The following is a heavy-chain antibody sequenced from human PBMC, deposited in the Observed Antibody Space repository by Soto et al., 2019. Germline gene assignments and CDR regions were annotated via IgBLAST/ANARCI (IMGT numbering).Heavy chain of an antibody. V-gene: IGHV3-23*01. CDR2: ISGSCDIT. J-gene: IGHJ4*02. D-gene: IGHD1-26*01. CDR1: EFTFSNYA. Sequence: GGSLRLPCAAPEFTFSNYAMSWVRQAPGKGLEWGSTISGSCDITYYAGSVKGRFAISRDHSKNTLYLPMNSLGAEDTAVYYCARGTRWGSYLDIQYRGQGPLVTVSP. CDR3: ARGTRWGSYLDIQY.